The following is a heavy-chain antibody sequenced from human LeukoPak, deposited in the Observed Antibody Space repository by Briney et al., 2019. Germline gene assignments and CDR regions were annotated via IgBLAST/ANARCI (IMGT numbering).Heavy chain of an antibody. CDR1: GFTFTTYW. Sequence: PGESLRLSCAASGFTFTTYWMSWVRQAPGKWLEWVANIKQDGTERYYVDSVKGRFTISRDNVKNSLYLQMNSLRVEDTAVYYCAKVAKYYYGSETYYFFEHWGQGTPVTTSS. J-gene: IGHJ4*02. CDR2: IKQDGTER. D-gene: IGHD3-10*01. CDR3: AKVAKYYYGSETYYFFEH. V-gene: IGHV3-7*01.